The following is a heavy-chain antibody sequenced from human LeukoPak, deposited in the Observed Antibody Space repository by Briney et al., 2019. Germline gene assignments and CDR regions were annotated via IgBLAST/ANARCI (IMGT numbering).Heavy chain of an antibody. CDR2: IYYSGGT. J-gene: IGHJ2*01. CDR1: GGSISGHY. D-gene: IGHD4-17*01. V-gene: IGHV4-59*11. Sequence: SETLSLTCTVSGGSISGHYWSWIRQPPGRGLEWIGYIYYSGGTNYNPSLKSRTTISLDTSKSQFSLKLNSVTAADTAVYYCARDGDYDWYFDLWGRGTLVTVFS. CDR3: ARDGDYDWYFDL.